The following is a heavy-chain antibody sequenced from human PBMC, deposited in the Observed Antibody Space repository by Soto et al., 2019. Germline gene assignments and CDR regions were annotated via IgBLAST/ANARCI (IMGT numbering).Heavy chain of an antibody. J-gene: IGHJ6*02. CDR1: GFTFDDYA. D-gene: IGHD5-18*01. CDR2: ISWDGGST. CDR3: AKDRTAQSPFEYYGMDV. Sequence: PGGSLRLSCAASGFTFDDYAMHWVRQAPGKGLEWVSLISWDGGSTYYADSVKGRFTVSRDNSKNSLYLQMNSLRAEDTALYYCAKDRTAQSPFEYYGMDVWGQGTTVTVSS. V-gene: IGHV3-43D*04.